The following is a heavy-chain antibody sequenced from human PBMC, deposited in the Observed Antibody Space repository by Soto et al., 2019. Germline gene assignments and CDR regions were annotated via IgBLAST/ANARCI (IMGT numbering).Heavy chain of an antibody. CDR2: IYFNGNT. J-gene: IGHJ4*02. Sequence: QLQLQESGPGLVKPSETLSLTCNVSGVSISGTSYYWGWIRQPPGKGLKWIGTIYFNGNTFYNPSLNSRLTISVDTSKNQISLRLTSVTAADTAVYYCARQGSYWGQGTLVAVSS. CDR3: ARQGSY. CDR1: GVSISGTSYY. V-gene: IGHV4-39*01.